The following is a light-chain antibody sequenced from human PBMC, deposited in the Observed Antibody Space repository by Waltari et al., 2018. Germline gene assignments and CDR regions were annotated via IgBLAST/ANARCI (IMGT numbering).Light chain of an antibody. CDR3: QQYETYSGT. J-gene: IGKJ1*01. V-gene: IGKV1-39*01. CDR1: QSSSSY. CDR2: AAS. Sequence: DIQMTQSPSSLSASVGDRVTITCRASQSSSSYLNWYQQKPGKAPKLLIYAASSLQSGVPSRFSGSGSGTDFTLSITSLQPDDFATYYCQQYETYSGTFGQGTKVEIK.